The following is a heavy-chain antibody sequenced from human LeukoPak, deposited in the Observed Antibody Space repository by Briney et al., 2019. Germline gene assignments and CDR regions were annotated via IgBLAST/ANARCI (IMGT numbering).Heavy chain of an antibody. CDR1: GYTLTELS. CDR2: FDPEDGET. Sequence: ASVKVSCKVSGYTLTELSMHWVRQAPGKGLEWMGGFDPEDGETIYAQKFQGRVTITADKSTSTAYMELRSLRSDDTAIFYCARDSDSALDYWGQGTLVTVSS. J-gene: IGHJ4*02. CDR3: ARDSDSALDY. V-gene: IGHV1-24*01. D-gene: IGHD3-3*01.